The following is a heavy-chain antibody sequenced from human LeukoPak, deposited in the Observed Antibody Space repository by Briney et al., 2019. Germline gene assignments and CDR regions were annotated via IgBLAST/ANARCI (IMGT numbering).Heavy chain of an antibody. V-gene: IGHV4-4*07. CDR3: ARVRRYYYDSSVKGAFDI. J-gene: IGHJ3*02. D-gene: IGHD3-22*01. CDR1: GGSISSYY. CDR2: IYTSGST. Sequence: SETLSLTCTVSGGSISSYYWSWIRQPAGKGLEWIGRIYTSGSTYYNPSLKSRLTISVDTSKKQFSLKLSSVTAADTAVYYCARVRRYYYDSSVKGAFDIWGQGTMVTVS.